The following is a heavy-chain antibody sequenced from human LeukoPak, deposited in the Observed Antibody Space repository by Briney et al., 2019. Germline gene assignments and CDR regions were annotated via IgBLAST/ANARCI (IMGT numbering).Heavy chain of an antibody. D-gene: IGHD3-10*01. CDR2: INPNSGGT. V-gene: IGHV1-2*02. CDR3: ARTYYYGRGDHPPFDY. CDR1: GYTFTGYY. J-gene: IGHJ4*02. Sequence: ASVKVSCKASGYTFTGYYMHWVRQAPGQGLEWMGWINPNSGGTNYAQKFQGRVTMTRDTSISTAYMELSRLRSDDTAVYYCARTYYYGRGDHPPFDYWGQGTLVTVSS.